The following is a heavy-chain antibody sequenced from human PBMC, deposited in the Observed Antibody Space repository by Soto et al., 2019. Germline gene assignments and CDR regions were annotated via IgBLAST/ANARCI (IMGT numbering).Heavy chain of an antibody. CDR3: ATGRDGKPWYFDH. V-gene: IGHV3-15*07. CDR1: GFTFSNAW. J-gene: IGHJ4*02. Sequence: GGSLRLSCAVSGFTFSNAWMNWVRQAPGKGLEWVGRIKSKTDGGTTDYAAPVKGRFTISRDDSKNTLYLQMNSLKTEDTAVYYCATGRDGKPWYFDHWGQGTLVTVSS. CDR2: IKSKTDGGTT.